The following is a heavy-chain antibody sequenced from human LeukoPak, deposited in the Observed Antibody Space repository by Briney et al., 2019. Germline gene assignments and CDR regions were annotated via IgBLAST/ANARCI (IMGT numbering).Heavy chain of an antibody. CDR3: ARVGYYYESSSYSGAFDI. J-gene: IGHJ3*02. V-gene: IGHV3-20*04. D-gene: IGHD3-22*01. CDR2: INWNGGST. CDR1: GFTFDDYG. Sequence: PGGSLRLSCTASGFTFDDYGMSWVRQAPGKGLEWVSGINWNGGSTGYADSVKGRFTISRDNAKNSLYLQTNSLRAEDTALYYCARVGYYYESSSYSGAFDIWGQGAMVTVSS.